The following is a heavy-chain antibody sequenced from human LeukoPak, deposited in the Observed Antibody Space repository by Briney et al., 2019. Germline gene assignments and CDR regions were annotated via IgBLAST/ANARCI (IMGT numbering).Heavy chain of an antibody. V-gene: IGHV4-39*07. J-gene: IGHJ6*03. CDR1: GGSISSSSYY. Sequence: SETLSLTCTVSGGSISSSSYYWGWLRQPPGKGLEWIGSIYYSGSTYYNPSLKSRVTISVDTSKNQFSLKLSSVTVADTAVYYCARGGSYCSGGSCYFWSGYYYYMDVWGKGTTVTVSS. CDR2: IYYSGST. CDR3: ARGGSYCSGGSCYFWSGYYYYMDV. D-gene: IGHD2-15*01.